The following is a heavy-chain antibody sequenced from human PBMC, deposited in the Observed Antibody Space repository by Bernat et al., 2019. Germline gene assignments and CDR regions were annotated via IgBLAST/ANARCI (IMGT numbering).Heavy chain of an antibody. CDR1: GFTFDTYT. D-gene: IGHD2-2*01. J-gene: IGHJ4*02. Sequence: EVQLVESGGGLVKAGGSLRLSCAASGFTFDTYTMIWVRQAPGKGLEWVSSISPDSRFIFYADSVEGRFTISRDNTKNSLYLQMSSLRAEDTAVYYCARAIPSSLINDWGQGTLVTVSS. CDR2: ISPDSRFI. V-gene: IGHV3-21*01. CDR3: ARAIPSSLIND.